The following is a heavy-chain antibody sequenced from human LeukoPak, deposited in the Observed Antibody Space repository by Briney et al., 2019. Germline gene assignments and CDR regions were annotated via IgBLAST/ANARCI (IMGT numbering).Heavy chain of an antibody. J-gene: IGHJ4*02. CDR2: LNHRGST. D-gene: IGHD7-27*01. Sequence: SERRSLTCGVYGGSFSGQFWSWARQPPGKGLEWIGELNHRGSTNDNPSLRSRVTISVDASKNQFSLNLSSVTAADTAVYYCAKVGPGVLEYSGQGSLVTVSS. V-gene: IGHV4-34*01. CDR1: GGSFSGQF. CDR3: AKVGPGVLEY.